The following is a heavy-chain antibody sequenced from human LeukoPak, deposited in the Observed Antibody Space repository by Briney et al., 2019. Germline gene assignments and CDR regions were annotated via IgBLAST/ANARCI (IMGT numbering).Heavy chain of an antibody. J-gene: IGHJ6*03. V-gene: IGHV1-8*03. CDR3: ARGQWFTPYYYYYYMDV. Sequence: ASVKVSCKASGYTFTSYDINWVRQVTGQGLEWMGGMNPNSGDTGYAHKFHGRVTITRNTSISTAYMELSSLRSEDTAVYYCARGQWFTPYYYYYYMDVWGKGTTVTVSS. CDR1: GYTFTSYD. D-gene: IGHD3-22*01. CDR2: MNPNSGDT.